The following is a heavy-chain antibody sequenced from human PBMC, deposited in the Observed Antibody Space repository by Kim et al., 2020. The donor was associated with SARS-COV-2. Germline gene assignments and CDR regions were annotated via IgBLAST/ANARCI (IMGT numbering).Heavy chain of an antibody. CDR3: ARDSPWGISMIPGVNVKNYGMDV. Sequence: GGSLRLSCVASGFIFSNYAMNWVRQAPGKGLEWVSVISDSGASPKYAESVRGRFTISRDNSKNTLYLQLSSLRVDDTAVYFCARDSPWGISMIPGVNVKNYGMDVWGQGATVTVSS. CDR2: ISDSGASP. V-gene: IGHV3-23*01. J-gene: IGHJ6*02. D-gene: IGHD3-10*01. CDR1: GFIFSNYA.